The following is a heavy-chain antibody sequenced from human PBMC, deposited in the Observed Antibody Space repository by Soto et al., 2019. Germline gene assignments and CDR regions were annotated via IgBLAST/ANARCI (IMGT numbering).Heavy chain of an antibody. Sequence: SETLSLTCTVSGASISGYYWSWIRKSAGKGLEWIGRIYATGTTDYNPSLKSRVMMSVDTSKKQFSLRLRSVTAVDTAVYYCVRDGTKTLRDWFDPWGQGISVTVSS. CDR1: GASISGYY. J-gene: IGHJ5*02. D-gene: IGHD1-1*01. V-gene: IGHV4-4*07. CDR3: VRDGTKTLRDWFDP. CDR2: IYATGTT.